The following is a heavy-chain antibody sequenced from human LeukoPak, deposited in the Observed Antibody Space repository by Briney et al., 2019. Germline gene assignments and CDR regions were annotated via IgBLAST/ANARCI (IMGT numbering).Heavy chain of an antibody. V-gene: IGHV1-8*01. CDR1: GYTFTSYD. Sequence: GASVKVSCKASGYTFTSYDINWVRQAPGQGLEWMGWMNPNSGDTGYPQKFQGRVTMTRDTSTSTVYMELSSLRSEDTAVYYCARGEDSVSYHLDYMDVWGKGTTVTISS. J-gene: IGHJ6*03. CDR3: ARGEDSVSYHLDYMDV. D-gene: IGHD1-26*01. CDR2: MNPNSGDT.